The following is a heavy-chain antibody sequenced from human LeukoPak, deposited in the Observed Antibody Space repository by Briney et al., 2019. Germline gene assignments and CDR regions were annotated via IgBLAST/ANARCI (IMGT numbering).Heavy chain of an antibody. V-gene: IGHV3-30*02. D-gene: IGHD1/OR15-1a*01. CDR1: GFTFSTYG. CDR3: AKVRANRFASFDY. J-gene: IGHJ4*02. Sequence: PGGSLRLSCAASGFTFSTYGMHWVRQAPGKGLEWVSFILYVGINKYYADSVKGRLTISRDNSKITLYLQMNSLRAEDTAVYYCAKVRANRFASFDYWGQGTLVTVSS. CDR2: ILYVGINK.